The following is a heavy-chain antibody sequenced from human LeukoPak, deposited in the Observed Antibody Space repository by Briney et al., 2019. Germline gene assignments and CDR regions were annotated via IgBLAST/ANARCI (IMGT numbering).Heavy chain of an antibody. CDR1: GFTFSSYW. V-gene: IGHV3-7*01. CDR3: ARAVAENWFDP. CDR2: IKQDGSDK. D-gene: IGHD6-19*01. Sequence: TGGSLRLSCAASGFTFSSYWMSWVRQAPGKGLEWVANIKQDGSDKYYVDSVKGRFTISRDNAKNSVYLQMNSPRAEDTALYYCARAVAENWFDPWGQGTLVTVSS. J-gene: IGHJ5*02.